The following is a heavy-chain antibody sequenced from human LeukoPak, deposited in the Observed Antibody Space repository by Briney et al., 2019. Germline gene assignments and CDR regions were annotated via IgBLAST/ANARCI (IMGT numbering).Heavy chain of an antibody. J-gene: IGHJ3*02. CDR1: GFTFSSYW. CDR3: ARETYYYDSSGFPSDAFDI. CDR2: IKQDGSEK. V-gene: IGHV3-7*01. Sequence: PGGSLSLSCAASGFTFSSYWMSWVRQAPGKGLEWVANIKQDGSEKYYVDSVKGRFTISRDNAKNSLYLQMNSLRAEDTAVYYCARETYYYDSSGFPSDAFDIWGQGTMVTVSS. D-gene: IGHD3-22*01.